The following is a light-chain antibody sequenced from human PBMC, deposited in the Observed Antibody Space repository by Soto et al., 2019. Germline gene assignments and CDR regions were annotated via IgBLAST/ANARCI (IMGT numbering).Light chain of an antibody. Sequence: QSALTQPASVSGSPGQSITISCTGTSSDVGNYNYVSWYQQHPGKAPKLMIYDVSNRPSGVSNRFSGSKSGNTASLTISGHQAEDEADYYCSSYTSSSLYVFGTGTKVTVL. CDR1: SSDVGNYNY. CDR2: DVS. J-gene: IGLJ1*01. CDR3: SSYTSSSLYV. V-gene: IGLV2-14*01.